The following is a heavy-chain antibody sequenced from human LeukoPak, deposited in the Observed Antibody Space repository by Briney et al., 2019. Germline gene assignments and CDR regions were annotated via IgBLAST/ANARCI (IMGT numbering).Heavy chain of an antibody. J-gene: IGHJ4*02. CDR3: AKSPSGRSRISRFDY. CDR2: ISYAGSNK. D-gene: IGHD1-26*01. Sequence: PGSSLRLSCAASGFTFSSYGMHWVRQAPGKGLEWVAVISYAGSNKYYADSVNGRFTISRDNSKNTLTLQMNSLRAEDTAMYYCAKSPSGRSRISRFDYWGQGILVTVSS. CDR1: GFTFSSYG. V-gene: IGHV3-30*18.